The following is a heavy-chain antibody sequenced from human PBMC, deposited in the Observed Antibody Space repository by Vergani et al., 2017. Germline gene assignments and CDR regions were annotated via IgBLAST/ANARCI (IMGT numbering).Heavy chain of an antibody. Sequence: QVQLVESGGGVVQPGRSLRLSCAASGFTFSSYGMHWVRQAPGKGLEWVAVIWYDGSNKYYADSVKGRFTISRDNSKNTLYLQMNSLRAEDTAVYYCARLHDYGDSWAGSFDYWGQGTLVTVSS. CDR1: GFTFSSYG. D-gene: IGHD4-17*01. J-gene: IGHJ4*02. CDR3: ARLHDYGDSWAGSFDY. CDR2: IWYDGSNK. V-gene: IGHV3-33*01.